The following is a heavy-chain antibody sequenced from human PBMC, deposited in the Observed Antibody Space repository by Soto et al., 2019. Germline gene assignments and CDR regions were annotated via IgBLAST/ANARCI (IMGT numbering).Heavy chain of an antibody. Sequence: EVQLVESGGGLVQPGGSLRLSCAASGFTVSSNYMSWVRQAPGKGLEWVSLIYRDGNTYYADSVKGRFTISRDNSKNTLYLQLNSLRVEDTAVYYCARDSSSGGIEYWGQGTLVTVSP. D-gene: IGHD6-6*01. J-gene: IGHJ4*02. CDR2: IYRDGNT. V-gene: IGHV3-66*01. CDR3: ARDSSSGGIEY. CDR1: GFTVSSNY.